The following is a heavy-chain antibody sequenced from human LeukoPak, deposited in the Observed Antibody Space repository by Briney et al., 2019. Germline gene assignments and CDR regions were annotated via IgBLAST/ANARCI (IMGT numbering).Heavy chain of an antibody. Sequence: PGRSLRLSCAASGFTFSSYAMHWVRQAPGKGLEWVAVISYDGSNKYYADSVKGRFTISRDNSKNTLYLQMNSLRAEDTAVYRCARGGYSPKYYFDYWGQGTLVTVSS. CDR1: GFTFSSYA. CDR2: ISYDGSNK. D-gene: IGHD2-15*01. CDR3: ARGGYSPKYYFDY. V-gene: IGHV3-30-3*01. J-gene: IGHJ4*02.